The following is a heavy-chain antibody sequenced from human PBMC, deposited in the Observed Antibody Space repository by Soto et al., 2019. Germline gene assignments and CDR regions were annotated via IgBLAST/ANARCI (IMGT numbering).Heavy chain of an antibody. V-gene: IGHV4-4*02. Sequence: QVPLQQSGPGLVKPSGTLSLTCAVSGGSISSSNWWSWVRKPPREGLEWIGEIYHSGSTNYNPSLKSRVTISVDKSQCQFSLQLRSVTAADTAVYYCARELPTVYSSSSYGMDVWGQGTTVAVAS. CDR1: GGSISSSNW. D-gene: IGHD6-6*01. J-gene: IGHJ6*02. CDR3: ARELPTVYSSSSYGMDV. CDR2: IYHSGST.